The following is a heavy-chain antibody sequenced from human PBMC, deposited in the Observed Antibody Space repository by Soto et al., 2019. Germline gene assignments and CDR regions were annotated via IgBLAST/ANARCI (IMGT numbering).Heavy chain of an antibody. D-gene: IGHD6-13*01. CDR1: TFTFTDYA. V-gene: IGHV3-23*01. Sequence: EVHLLESGGGLVRPGGSLRLSCVASTFTFTDYAMSWVRQAPGAGLEGVSGISGSGGTTYYAESVKGRFSISRDNSKNTLYLHLNNLRVEDTAIYYCATISDRGIAAALDSWGQGTLVTVSS. J-gene: IGHJ4*02. CDR3: ATISDRGIAAALDS. CDR2: ISGSGGTT.